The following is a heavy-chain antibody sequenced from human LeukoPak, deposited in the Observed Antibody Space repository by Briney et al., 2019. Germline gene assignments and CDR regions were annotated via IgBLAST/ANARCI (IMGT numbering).Heavy chain of an antibody. Sequence: ASVKVSCKASGYTFTGYYMHWVRQAPGQGLEWMGWINPNSGGTNYAQKFQGRVTMTRDMSTSTVYMELSSLRSEDTAVYYCAREYCGGDCYNLRHYYYYYYMDVWGKGTTVTVSS. V-gene: IGHV1-2*02. J-gene: IGHJ6*03. CDR3: AREYCGGDCYNLRHYYYYYYMDV. CDR2: INPNSGGT. D-gene: IGHD2-21*02. CDR1: GYTFTGYY.